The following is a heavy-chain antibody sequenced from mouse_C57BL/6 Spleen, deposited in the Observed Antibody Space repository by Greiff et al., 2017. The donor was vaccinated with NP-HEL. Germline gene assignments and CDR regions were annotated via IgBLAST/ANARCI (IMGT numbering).Heavy chain of an antibody. D-gene: IGHD2-4*01. CDR3: ARGGYDYDRFAY. V-gene: IGHV1-22*01. Sequence: EVQGVESGPELVKPGASVKMSCKASGYTFTDYNMHWVKQSHGKSLEWTGYINPNNGGTSYNQKFKGKATLTVNKSSSTAYMELRSLTSEDSAVYYCARGGYDYDRFAYWGQGTLVTVSA. CDR1: GYTFTDYN. CDR2: INPNNGGT. J-gene: IGHJ3*01.